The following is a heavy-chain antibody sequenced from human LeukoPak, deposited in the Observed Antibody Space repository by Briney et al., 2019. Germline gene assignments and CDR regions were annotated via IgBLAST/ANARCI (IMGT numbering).Heavy chain of an antibody. CDR2: ISSSSSYI. CDR3: ARLDIVVVVAAHKGFDY. D-gene: IGHD2-15*01. J-gene: IGHJ4*02. V-gene: IGHV3-21*01. Sequence: PGGSLRLSCAASGFTFSSYAMSWVRQAPGKGLEWVSSISSSSSYIYYADSVKGRFTISRDNAKNSLYLQMNSLRAEDTAVYYCARLDIVVVVAAHKGFDYWGQGTLVTVSS. CDR1: GFTFSSYA.